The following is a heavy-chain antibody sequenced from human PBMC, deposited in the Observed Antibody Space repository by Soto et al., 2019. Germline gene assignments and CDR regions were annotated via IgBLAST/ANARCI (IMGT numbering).Heavy chain of an antibody. J-gene: IGHJ5*02. Sequence: QVQLVQSGAEVKMPGSSVRVSCKASGGTFSSHAMSWVRQAPGQGLEWMGLISPMFGTSNYAQKFQGRVTISAAESTSTAYMRLSSLRSADTAVYYCARGGEIVLLPTTMGWFDPWGQGTLGSVSS. CDR2: ISPMFGTS. V-gene: IGHV1-69*12. D-gene: IGHD2-2*01. CDR3: ARGGEIVLLPTTMGWFDP. CDR1: GGTFSSHA.